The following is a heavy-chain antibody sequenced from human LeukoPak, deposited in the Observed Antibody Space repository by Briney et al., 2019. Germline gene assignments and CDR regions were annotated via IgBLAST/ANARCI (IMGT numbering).Heavy chain of an antibody. CDR1: GGSISGGSYY. D-gene: IGHD3-16*01. V-gene: IGHV4-61*02. J-gene: IGHJ3*02. CDR3: ARTGNWGAFDI. CDR2: IYTSGST. Sequence: PSETLSLTCTVSGGSISGGSYYWSWIRQPAGKGLEWIGRIYTSGSTNYNPSLKSRVTISVDTSKNQFSLKLSSVTAADTAVYYCARTGNWGAFDIWGQGTMVTVSS.